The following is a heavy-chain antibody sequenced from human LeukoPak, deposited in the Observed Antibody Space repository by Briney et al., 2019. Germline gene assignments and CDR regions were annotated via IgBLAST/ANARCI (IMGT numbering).Heavy chain of an antibody. CDR2: ISGSGADT. CDR3: AKQLDSGNYYPTGDDY. V-gene: IGHV3-23*01. D-gene: IGHD3-10*01. Sequence: GRSLRLSCAASGFTLSSYATSWVRQAPGKGLEWVSAISGSGADTYYADSVKGRFTISRDASKNTLYLQMNSLRDEDMAVYYCAKQLDSGNYYPTGDDYWGQGTLVTVSS. CDR1: GFTLSSYA. J-gene: IGHJ4*02.